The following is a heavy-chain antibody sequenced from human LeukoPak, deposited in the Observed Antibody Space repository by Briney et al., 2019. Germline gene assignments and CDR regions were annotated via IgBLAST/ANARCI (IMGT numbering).Heavy chain of an antibody. CDR1: GVCLTTYG. CDR3: ARDGGSAIDY. J-gene: IGHJ4*02. Sequence: GGSLRLSCAASGVCLTTYGTHWLRQAPGKGLEWVAVIWYDGSRKFYGDSVKRRFTVSRETSENLMYVKMNTLKVDDSAVYYCARDGGSAIDYWGQGTLVTVSS. V-gene: IGHV3-33*01. D-gene: IGHD3-16*01. CDR2: IWYDGSRK.